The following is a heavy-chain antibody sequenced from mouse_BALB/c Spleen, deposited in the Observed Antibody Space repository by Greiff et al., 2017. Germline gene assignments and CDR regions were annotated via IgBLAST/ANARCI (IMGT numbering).Heavy chain of an antibody. CDR1: GYTFTDYN. CDR2: IYPYNGGT. CDR3: ARRDYGDYAMDY. D-gene: IGHD1-1*01. V-gene: IGHV1S29*02. Sequence: EVMLVESGPELVKPGASVKISCKASGYTFTDYNMHWVKQSHGKSLEWIGYIYPYNGGTGYNQKFKSKATLTVDNSSSTAYMELRSLTSEDSAVYYCARRDYGDYAMDYWGQGTSVTVSS. J-gene: IGHJ4*01.